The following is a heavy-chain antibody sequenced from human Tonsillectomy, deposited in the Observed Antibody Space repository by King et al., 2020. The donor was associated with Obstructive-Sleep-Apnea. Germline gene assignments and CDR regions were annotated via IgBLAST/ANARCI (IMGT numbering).Heavy chain of an antibody. CDR2: ISFDGNYK. J-gene: IGHJ4*02. CDR3: AKGPQYCSTTNCYQFAY. V-gene: IGHV3-30*15. D-gene: IGHD2-2*01. Sequence: VQLVESGGGVVQPGRSLRLSCVASGFTFSNSAIHWVRQAPGKGLEWVAVISFDGNYKFYGDSVKGRFTLSRDNSKNILYLQMSSLRPVDTAVYYCAKGPQYCSTTNCYQFAYWGQGTLVSVSS. CDR1: GFTFSNSA.